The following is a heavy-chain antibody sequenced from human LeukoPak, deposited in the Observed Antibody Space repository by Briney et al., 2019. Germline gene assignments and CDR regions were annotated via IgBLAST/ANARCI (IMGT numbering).Heavy chain of an antibody. CDR1: GFTFSNPW. V-gene: IGHV3-15*01. Sequence: GRSLRLSCAAPGFTFSNPWMSWVRQAPGKGLEWVGRIKRNTQGATTDYAAAVKGRFTISRDGSKNTLYLQMNSLEIEDTGVYYCTTHPGYESYWGQGTLVTVSS. J-gene: IGHJ4*02. CDR3: TTHPGYESY. D-gene: IGHD2-15*01. CDR2: IKRNTQGATT.